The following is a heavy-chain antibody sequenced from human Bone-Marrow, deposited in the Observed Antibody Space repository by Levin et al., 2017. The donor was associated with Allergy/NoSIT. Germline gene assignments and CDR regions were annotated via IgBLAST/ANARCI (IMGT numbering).Heavy chain of an antibody. D-gene: IGHD3-10*01. CDR1: GFTFADYT. V-gene: IGHV3-49*05. J-gene: IGHJ3*02. Sequence: KTGGSLRLSCTGSGFTFADYTMSWLRHSPAKGLEWVGFIKGKAFGETIQYAPSVRGRFVISRDDSRGIAYLQMTSLKTEDTGVYYCARDPSYYYAPDAFDIWGQGTMVTVSS. CDR3: ARDPSYYYAPDAFDI. CDR2: IKGKAFGETI.